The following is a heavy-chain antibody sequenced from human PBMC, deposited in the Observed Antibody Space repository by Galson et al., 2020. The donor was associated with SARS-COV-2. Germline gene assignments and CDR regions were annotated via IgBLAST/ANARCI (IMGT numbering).Heavy chain of an antibody. D-gene: IGHD3-22*01. J-gene: IGHJ5*02. CDR2: IIHIFRTS. V-gene: IGHV1-69*13. Sequence: SVKVSCRAPGGTFSNYGISWVRQAPGQGLDWMGGIIHIFRTSNYAQKFQGRVTITADEFTTTVYMELSSLRSEDTAVYYCARVRYYDSSGYYRWFDPWGQGTLVTVSS. CDR1: GGTFSNYG. CDR3: ARVRYYDSSGYYRWFDP.